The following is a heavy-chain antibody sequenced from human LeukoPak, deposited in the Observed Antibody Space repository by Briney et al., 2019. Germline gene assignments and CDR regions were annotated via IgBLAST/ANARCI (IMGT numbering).Heavy chain of an antibody. V-gene: IGHV3-9*01. D-gene: IGHD2-21*02. Sequence: GRSLRLSCAAAGFTFDDYAMHWVRQAPGKGLEWVSGISYNSDTIAYADSVKGRFTISRDNAKNSLYLQMNSLRAEATALYYCAKDYCGGDCYSGWYFDLWGRGTLVTVSS. CDR3: AKDYCGGDCYSGWYFDL. J-gene: IGHJ2*01. CDR1: GFTFDDYA. CDR2: ISYNSDTI.